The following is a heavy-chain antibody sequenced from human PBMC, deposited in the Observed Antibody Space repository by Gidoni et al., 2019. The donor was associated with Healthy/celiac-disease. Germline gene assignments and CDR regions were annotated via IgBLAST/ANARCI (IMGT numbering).Heavy chain of an antibody. CDR1: GGSISSSSYY. D-gene: IGHD6-19*01. V-gene: IGHV4-39*01. J-gene: IGHJ3*02. Sequence: QLQLQESGPGLVKPSETLSLTCTVSGGSISSSSYYWGWIRQPPGKGLEWIGSIYYSGSTYYNPSLKSRVTISVDTSKNQFSLKLSSVTAADTAVYYCARHEGLLDSSGWHPDYAFDIWGQGTMVTVSS. CDR3: ARHEGLLDSSGWHPDYAFDI. CDR2: IYYSGST.